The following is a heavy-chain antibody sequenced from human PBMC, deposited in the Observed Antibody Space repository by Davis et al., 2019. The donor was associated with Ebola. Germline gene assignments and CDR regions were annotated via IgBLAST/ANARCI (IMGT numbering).Heavy chain of an antibody. D-gene: IGHD2-8*01. V-gene: IGHV1-18*01. CDR3: ARDHRPREDIVLMVYAISTWFDP. CDR2: ISAYNGNT. CDR1: GYTFTSYG. Sequence: AASVKVSCKASGYTFTSYGISWVRQAPGQGLEWMGWISAYNGNTNYAQKLQGRVTMTTDTSTSTAYMELRSLRSDDTAVYYCARDHRPREDIVLMVYAISTWFDPWGQGTLVTVSS. J-gene: IGHJ5*02.